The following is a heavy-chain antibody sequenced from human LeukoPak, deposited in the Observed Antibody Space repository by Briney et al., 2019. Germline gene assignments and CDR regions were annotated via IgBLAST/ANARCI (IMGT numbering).Heavy chain of an antibody. J-gene: IGHJ5*02. CDR3: AAARSGYSGNWFDP. CDR2: IIPIFGTA. Sequence: SVKVSCKASGGTFSSYAISWVRQAPGQGLEWMGGIIPIFGTANYAQKFQGRVTITADKSTSTAHMELSSLRSEDTAVYYCAAARSGYSGNWFDPWGQGTLVTVSS. V-gene: IGHV1-69*06. D-gene: IGHD3-22*01. CDR1: GGTFSSYA.